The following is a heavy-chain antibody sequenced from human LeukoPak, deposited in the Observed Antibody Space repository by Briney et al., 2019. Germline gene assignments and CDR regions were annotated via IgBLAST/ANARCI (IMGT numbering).Heavy chain of an antibody. Sequence: GGSLRLSCAASGFTFSDYYMSWIRQAPGKGLEWVSYISSGGSTIYYADSVKGRFTISRDNSKNTLSLQMNSLTAEDTAVYYCAKNPRLEGWIYFDSWGQGILVTVSS. V-gene: IGHV3-11*01. D-gene: IGHD1-1*01. J-gene: IGHJ4*02. CDR2: ISSGGSTI. CDR3: AKNPRLEGWIYFDS. CDR1: GFTFSDYY.